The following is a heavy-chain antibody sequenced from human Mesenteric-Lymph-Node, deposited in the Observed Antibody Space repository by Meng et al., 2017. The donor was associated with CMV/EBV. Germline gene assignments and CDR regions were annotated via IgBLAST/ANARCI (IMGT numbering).Heavy chain of an antibody. V-gene: IGHV1-8*01. CDR1: GYTFTSYD. Sequence: ASVKVSCKASGYTFTSYDINWVRQATGQGLEWMGWMNPNSGNTGYAQKLQGRVTMTRNTSISTAYMELSSLRSEDTAVYYCARGTDYYDSSGYHYFDYWGQGTLVTVSS. CDR3: ARGTDYYDSSGYHYFDY. CDR2: MNPNSGNT. D-gene: IGHD3-22*01. J-gene: IGHJ4*02.